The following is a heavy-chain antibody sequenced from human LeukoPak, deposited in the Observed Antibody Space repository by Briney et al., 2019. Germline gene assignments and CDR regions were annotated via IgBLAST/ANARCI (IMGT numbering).Heavy chain of an antibody. Sequence: GGSLRLSCAASGFTFSLYSMNWVRQAPGKGLEWVSYITSGSSTIYYADSVRGRFTISRDNAKNSLFLQMNSLRAEDTAVYYCARDGGGDYWGQGTLVTVSS. V-gene: IGHV3-48*01. D-gene: IGHD3-16*01. CDR3: ARDGGGDY. CDR2: ITSGSSTI. CDR1: GFTFSLYS. J-gene: IGHJ4*02.